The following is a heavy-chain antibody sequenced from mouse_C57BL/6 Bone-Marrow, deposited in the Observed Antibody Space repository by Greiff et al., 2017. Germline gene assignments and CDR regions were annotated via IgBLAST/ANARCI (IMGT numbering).Heavy chain of an antibody. D-gene: IGHD2-4*01. V-gene: IGHV1-69*01. J-gene: IGHJ3*01. CDR3: ARNDYDGFAY. CDR2: IDPSDSYT. Sequence: QVQLKQPGAELVMPGASVKLSCKASGYTFTSYWMHWVKQRPGQGLEWIGEIDPSDSYTNYNQKVKGKSTLTVDKSPSTAYMKLSSLTSEYSAVYYCARNDYDGFAYWGQGTLVTVSA. CDR1: GYTFTSYW.